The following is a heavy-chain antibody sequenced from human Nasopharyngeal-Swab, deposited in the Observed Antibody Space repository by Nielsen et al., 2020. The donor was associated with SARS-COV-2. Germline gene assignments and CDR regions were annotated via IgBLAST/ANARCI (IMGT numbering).Heavy chain of an antibody. D-gene: IGHD2-21*02. CDR3: ARDGAYCGGDCPAGYFDL. CDR1: GYTFTSYY. CDR2: INPSGGST. V-gene: IGHV1-46*01. Sequence: ASVKVSCKASGYTFTSYYMHWVRQAPGQGLEWMGIINPSGGSTSYAQKLQGRVTMTRDTSTSTVYMELSSLRSEDTAVYYCARDGAYCGGDCPAGYFDLWGRGTLVTVSS. J-gene: IGHJ2*01.